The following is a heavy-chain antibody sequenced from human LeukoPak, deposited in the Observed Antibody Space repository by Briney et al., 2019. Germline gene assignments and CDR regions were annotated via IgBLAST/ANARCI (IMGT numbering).Heavy chain of an antibody. Sequence: ASVKVSCKASGYTFTTYTFSWVRQAPGQGLEWMGWISAYTGNTNYAQKLQGRVTMTTDTSTSTAYMGLRSLNSDDTAVYYCARSWEQDDAFDIWSQGTMVTVSS. CDR2: ISAYTGNT. D-gene: IGHD1-26*01. V-gene: IGHV1-18*01. J-gene: IGHJ3*02. CDR1: GYTFTTYT. CDR3: ARSWEQDDAFDI.